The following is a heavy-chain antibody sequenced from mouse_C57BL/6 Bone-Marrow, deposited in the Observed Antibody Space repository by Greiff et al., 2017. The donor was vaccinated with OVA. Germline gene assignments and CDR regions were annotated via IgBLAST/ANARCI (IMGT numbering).Heavy chain of an antibody. CDR2: ISSKSSNYAT. D-gene: IGHD1-1*01. Sequence: GGGLVQPKGSLKLSCAASGFTFNTYAMHWVRQAPGKGLEWVARISSKSSNYATYFADSVKARSTISRDDSQSMLYLQMNNLKTEDTAMDYCVRGDYYGSSPRAMDYWGQGTSVTVSS. J-gene: IGHJ4*01. V-gene: IGHV10-3*01. CDR3: VRGDYYGSSPRAMDY. CDR1: GFTFNTYA.